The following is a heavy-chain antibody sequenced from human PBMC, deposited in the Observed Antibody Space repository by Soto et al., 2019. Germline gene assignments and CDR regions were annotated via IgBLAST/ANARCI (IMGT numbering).Heavy chain of an antibody. CDR1: GGTFSSYA. J-gene: IGHJ6*02. CDR3: AGGQLYGVYYYYYYGMDV. D-gene: IGHD3-10*01. CDR2: IIPIFGTA. V-gene: IGHV1-69*06. Sequence: QVQLVQSGAEVKKPGSSVKVSCKASGGTFSSYAISWVRQAPGQALEWMGGIIPIFGTANYAQKFQGGVTITAGKATGTAYMELCSLRSEDTAVYYCAGGQLYGVYYYYYYGMDVWGQGTTVTVSS.